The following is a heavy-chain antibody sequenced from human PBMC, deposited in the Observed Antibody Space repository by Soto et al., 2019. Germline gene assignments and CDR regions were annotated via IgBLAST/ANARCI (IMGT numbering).Heavy chain of an antibody. CDR3: ARVVPGAEAWFGP. D-gene: IGHD2-2*01. J-gene: IGHJ5*02. V-gene: IGHV1-18*01. CDR2: ISLYSVGT. CDR1: GYTFSNYG. Sequence: QVQLVQSGGEVKRPGASVKVSCKTSGYTFSNYGITWVGQAPGQPLEWLGRISLYSVGTNYAQKFQGRVSMTTDTSTTTAYMELRRLKSDDTAVYYCARVVPGAEAWFGPWGQGTLATVSS.